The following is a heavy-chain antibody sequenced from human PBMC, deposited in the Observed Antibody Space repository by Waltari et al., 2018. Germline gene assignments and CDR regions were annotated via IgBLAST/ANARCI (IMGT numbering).Heavy chain of an antibody. CDR1: GFTFDDYT. CDR3: AKDRPIARYSYGYIDY. Sequence: EVQLLESGGGLVQPGGSLRLSCAASGFTFDDYTMHWVRQAPGKGLEWVSLISWDGGSTYYADSVKGRFTISRDNSKNSLYLQMNSLRTEDTALYYCAKDRPIARYSYGYIDYWGQGTLVTVSS. V-gene: IGHV3-43*01. J-gene: IGHJ4*02. D-gene: IGHD5-18*01. CDR2: ISWDGGST.